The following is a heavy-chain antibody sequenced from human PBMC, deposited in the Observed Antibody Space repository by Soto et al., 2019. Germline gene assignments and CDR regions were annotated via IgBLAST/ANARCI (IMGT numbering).Heavy chain of an antibody. CDR2: ISRSGDRT. CDR3: ARARCSSGQCNYFDY. CDR1: GFTFSSYN. V-gene: IGHV3-64*02. D-gene: IGHD2-15*01. Sequence: ESGEGLVQPGVSLRLSCAASGFTFSSYNIHWIRQAPGKGLEFVSAISRSGDRTYYADSVKGRFTITRDNSKNTVWLQMGSMRAEDMAVYYCARARCSSGQCNYFDYWGRGALVSVSS. J-gene: IGHJ4*02.